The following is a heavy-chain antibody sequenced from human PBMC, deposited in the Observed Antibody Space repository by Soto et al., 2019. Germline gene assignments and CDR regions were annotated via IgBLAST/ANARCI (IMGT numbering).Heavy chain of an antibody. CDR1: GGSISVYY. V-gene: IGHV4-59*01. CDR3: ARGVGSSPPRY. J-gene: IGHJ4*02. CDR2: IYASGSP. D-gene: IGHD1-26*01. Sequence: SETLSLTCTISGGSISVYYWSWVRQPPGHELEWIGYIYASGSPYYNPSLRSRVTISADTSKNQISLKLTSPTAADAAVYYCARGVGSSPPRYWGRGTLVTVS.